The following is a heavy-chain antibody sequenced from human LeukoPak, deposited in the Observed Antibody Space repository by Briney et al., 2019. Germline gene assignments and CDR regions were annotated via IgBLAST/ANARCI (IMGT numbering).Heavy chain of an antibody. CDR1: GFPFRSYA. CDR2: IRYDGSYK. D-gene: IGHD2-2*02. V-gene: IGHV3-30*02. CDR3: ARANPVLYVDI. J-gene: IGHJ3*02. Sequence: GGSLRLSCAASGFPFRSYAMHWVRQAPGKGLEWVAFIRYDGSYKYYGDSVKGRFTISRDNSKNTLYLQMNSLRAEDTAVYYCARANPVLYVDIWGQGTMVTVSS.